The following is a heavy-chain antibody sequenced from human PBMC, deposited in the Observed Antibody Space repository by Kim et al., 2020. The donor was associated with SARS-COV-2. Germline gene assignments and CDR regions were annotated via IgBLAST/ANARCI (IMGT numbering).Heavy chain of an antibody. Sequence: GGSLRLSCAASGFTFSSYAMHWVRQAPGKGLEWVAVISYDGSNKYYADSVKGRFTISRDNSKNTLYLQMNSLRAEDTAVYYCARDCRLLRYFDWLFRRGYFDLWGRGTLVTVSS. D-gene: IGHD3-9*01. J-gene: IGHJ2*01. CDR2: ISYDGSNK. CDR3: ARDCRLLRYFDWLFRRGYFDL. CDR1: GFTFSSYA. V-gene: IGHV3-30*04.